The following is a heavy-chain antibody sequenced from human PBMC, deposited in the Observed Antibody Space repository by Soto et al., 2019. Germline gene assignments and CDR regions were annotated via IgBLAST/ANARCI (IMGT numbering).Heavy chain of an antibody. D-gene: IGHD6-6*01. V-gene: IGHV4-59*01. Sequence: SETLSLTCTVSGGSISSYYWSWIRQPPGKGLEWIGYIYYSGSTNYNPSLKSRVTISVDTSKNQFSLKLSSVTAADTAVYYCARAPWSSSSSQSYFDYWGQGTLVTVSS. CDR2: IYYSGST. J-gene: IGHJ4*02. CDR1: GGSISSYY. CDR3: ARAPWSSSSSQSYFDY.